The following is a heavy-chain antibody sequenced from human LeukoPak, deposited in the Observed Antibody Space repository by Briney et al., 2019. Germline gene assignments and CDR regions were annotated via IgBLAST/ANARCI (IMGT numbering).Heavy chain of an antibody. CDR3: ARGPLRTIFGVVITYPVDY. D-gene: IGHD3-3*01. CDR2: INHSGST. Sequence: SETLSLTCTVSGGSISGYYWSWIRQPPGKGLEWIGEINHSGSTNYNPSLKSRVTISVDTSKNQFSLKLSSVTAADTAVYYCARGPLRTIFGVVITYPVDYWGQGTLVTVSS. J-gene: IGHJ4*02. V-gene: IGHV4-34*01. CDR1: GGSISGYY.